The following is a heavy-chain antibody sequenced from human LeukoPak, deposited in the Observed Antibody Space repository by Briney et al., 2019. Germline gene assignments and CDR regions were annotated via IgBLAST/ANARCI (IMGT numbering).Heavy chain of an antibody. J-gene: IGHJ3*02. CDR3: ARVAAAGIGAFDI. Sequence: GGSLRLSCTASGFTFSDYYMSWIRQAPGKGLEWVSYISSSSSSYTNYADSVKGRFTISRDNAKNSLYLQMNSLRAEDTAVYYCARVAAAGIGAFDIWGQGTMVTVSS. V-gene: IGHV3-11*06. CDR2: ISSSSSSYT. D-gene: IGHD6-13*01. CDR1: GFTFSDYY.